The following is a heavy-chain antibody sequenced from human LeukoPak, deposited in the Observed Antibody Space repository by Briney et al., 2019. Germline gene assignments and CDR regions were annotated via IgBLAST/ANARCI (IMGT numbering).Heavy chain of an antibody. CDR1: GFTFSRYS. CDR3: ARGLERVAVIFDY. V-gene: IGHV3-21*01. Sequence: GGSLRLSCAASGFTFSRYSMNWVRQAPGKGLEWVSSISSSSSYIYYADSVKGRFTISRDNAKNSLYLQMNSLRAEDTAVYYCARGLERVAVIFDYWGQGTLVTVSS. D-gene: IGHD2-15*01. CDR2: ISSSSSYI. J-gene: IGHJ4*02.